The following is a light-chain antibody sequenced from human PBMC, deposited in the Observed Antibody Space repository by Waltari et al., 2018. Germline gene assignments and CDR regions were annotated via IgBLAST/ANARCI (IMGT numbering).Light chain of an antibody. CDR2: GKN. J-gene: IGLJ2*01. Sequence: SSELTQDPAVSVALGQTVRHTCQGESLRSYYASWYQQKPGQAPVLVIYGKNNRPSGIPDRFSGSSSGNTASLTITGAQAEDEADYYCNSRDSSGNPHVVFGGGTKLTVL. V-gene: IGLV3-19*01. CDR1: SLRSYY. CDR3: NSRDSSGNPHVV.